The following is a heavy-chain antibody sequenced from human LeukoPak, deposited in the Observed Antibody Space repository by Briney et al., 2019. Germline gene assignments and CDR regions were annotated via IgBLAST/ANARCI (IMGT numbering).Heavy chain of an antibody. CDR1: GYTFTGYY. Sequence: ASAKVSCKASGYTFTGYYMHWVRQAPGQGLEWMGWINPNSGGTNYAQKFQGRVTMTRDTSISTAYMELSRLRSDDTAVYYCARFAYYYDSSGYFLFDYWGQGTLVTVSS. CDR3: ARFAYYYDSSGYFLFDY. CDR2: INPNSGGT. J-gene: IGHJ4*02. D-gene: IGHD3-22*01. V-gene: IGHV1-2*02.